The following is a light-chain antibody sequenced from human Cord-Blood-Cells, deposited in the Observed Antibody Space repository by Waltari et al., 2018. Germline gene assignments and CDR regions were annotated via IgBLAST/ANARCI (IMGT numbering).Light chain of an antibody. V-gene: IGLV2-23*01. Sequence: QSALPQPASVSGSPGQSITISCTGTSGGVESYDLVSWYQQHPGKAPKLMIYEGSKRPSGVSNRFSGSKSGNTASLTISGLQAEDEADYYCCSYAGSSTFVFGTGTKVTVL. CDR2: EGS. J-gene: IGLJ1*01. CDR3: CSYAGSSTFV. CDR1: SGGVESYDL.